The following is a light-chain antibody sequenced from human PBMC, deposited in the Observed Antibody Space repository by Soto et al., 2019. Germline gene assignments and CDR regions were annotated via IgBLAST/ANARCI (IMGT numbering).Light chain of an antibody. CDR1: SSNIGSNT. CDR2: SNN. V-gene: IGLV1-44*01. Sequence: QSVLTQPPSASGTPGQRVTISCSGSSSNIGSNTVNWYQQLPGTAPTLLIYSNNQRPSGVPDRFSGSKSGTSASLAISGLQSEDEADYYCAAWDDSLNRYVFGTGTTVTVL. J-gene: IGLJ1*01. CDR3: AAWDDSLNRYV.